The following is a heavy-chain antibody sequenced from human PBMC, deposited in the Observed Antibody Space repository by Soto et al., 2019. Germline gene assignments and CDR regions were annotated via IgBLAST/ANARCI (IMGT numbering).Heavy chain of an antibody. J-gene: IGHJ3*02. CDR2: INPSGGST. CDR1: GYTFTSYY. D-gene: IGHD3-3*01. CDR3: ASGDFWSGYQAGAFDI. Sequence: QVQLVQSGAEVKKPGASVKVSCKASGYTFTSYYMHWVRQVPGQGLEWMGIINPSGGSTSYAQKFQGRVTMTRDTSTSTVYMELSSLRSEDTAVYYCASGDFWSGYQAGAFDIWGQGTMVTVSS. V-gene: IGHV1-46*03.